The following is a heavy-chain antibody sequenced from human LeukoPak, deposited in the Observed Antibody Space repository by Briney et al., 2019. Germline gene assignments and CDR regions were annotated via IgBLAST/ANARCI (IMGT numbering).Heavy chain of an antibody. CDR2: INPNSGGT. V-gene: IGHV1-2*02. CDR1: GYTFTGYF. J-gene: IGHJ4*02. D-gene: IGHD6-19*01. CDR3: ATGMAVAGYDY. Sequence: GASVKVSCKASGYTFTGYFMHWVRQAPGQGLEWMGWINPNSGGTNFAQKFQGRVTITRDTSISTAYMELSRLRSDDRAVYYCATGMAVAGYDYWGQGTLVTVSS.